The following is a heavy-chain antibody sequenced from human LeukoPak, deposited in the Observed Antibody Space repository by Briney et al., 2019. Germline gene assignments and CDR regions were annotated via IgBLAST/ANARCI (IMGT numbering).Heavy chain of an antibody. CDR1: GYTFTSYG. CDR3: ARGRRNPYYYGSGSYSV. J-gene: IGHJ4*02. D-gene: IGHD3-10*01. Sequence: GASVKVSCKASGYTFTSYGISWVRQAPGQGLEWKGWISAYNGNTNYAQKLQGRVTMTTDTSTSTAYMELRSLRSDDTAVYYCARGRRNPYYYGSGSYSVWGQGTLVTVSS. CDR2: ISAYNGNT. V-gene: IGHV1-18*01.